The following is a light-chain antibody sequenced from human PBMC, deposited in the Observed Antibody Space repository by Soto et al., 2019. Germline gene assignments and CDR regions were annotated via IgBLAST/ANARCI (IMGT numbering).Light chain of an antibody. J-gene: IGLJ2*01. V-gene: IGLV2-14*01. CDR2: EVS. CDR3: SSYTSSSTL. Sequence: QSALTQPASVSGSPGQSITISCTGTSSDVGGYNYVSWYQQHPGKAPKLMIYEVSNRPSGVSNRFSGSKSGNTASLTISGLHADDEADYYCSSYTSSSTLFGGGTKVTVL. CDR1: SSDVGGYNY.